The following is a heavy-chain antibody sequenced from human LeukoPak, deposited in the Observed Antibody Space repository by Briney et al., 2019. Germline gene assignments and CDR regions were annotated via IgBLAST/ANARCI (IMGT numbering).Heavy chain of an antibody. V-gene: IGHV3-7*01. J-gene: IGHJ4*02. Sequence: GGSLRLSCAASGFTFSSYWMSWVRQAPGKGLEWVANIKQDGSEKYYVDSVKGRFTISRDNAKNSLYLQMNSLRAEDTAVYYCAKDGSRPLVITFSFDYWGQGTLVTVSS. CDR2: IKQDGSEK. D-gene: IGHD3-22*01. CDR3: AKDGSRPLVITFSFDY. CDR1: GFTFSSYW.